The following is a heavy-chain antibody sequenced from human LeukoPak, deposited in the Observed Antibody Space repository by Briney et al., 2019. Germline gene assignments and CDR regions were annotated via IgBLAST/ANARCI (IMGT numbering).Heavy chain of an antibody. Sequence: GGSLRLSCAASGFTFSSYAMHWVRQAPGKGLEWVAVISYDGSNKYYADSVKGRFTISRDNSKNTLYLQTNSLRAEDTAVYYCARGGQIVRFLEWLRQSPPQSNYYYYGMDVWGQGTTVTVSS. D-gene: IGHD3-3*01. CDR2: ISYDGSNK. CDR3: ARGGQIVRFLEWLRQSPPQSNYYYYGMDV. CDR1: GFTFSSYA. V-gene: IGHV3-30*04. J-gene: IGHJ6*02.